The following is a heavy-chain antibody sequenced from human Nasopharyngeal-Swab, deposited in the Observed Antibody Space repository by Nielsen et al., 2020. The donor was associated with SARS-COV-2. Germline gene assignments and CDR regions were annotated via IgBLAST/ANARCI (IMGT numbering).Heavy chain of an antibody. CDR2: IDPSDSYT. D-gene: IGHD6-13*01. V-gene: IGHV5-10-1*01. Sequence: VRQMPGKGLEWMGRIDPSDSYTNYSPSFQGHVTISADKSTSTAYLQWSSLKASDTVMYYCARRFHSSSWYTDYDYWGQGTLVTVSS. CDR3: ARRFHSSSWYTDYDY. J-gene: IGHJ4*02.